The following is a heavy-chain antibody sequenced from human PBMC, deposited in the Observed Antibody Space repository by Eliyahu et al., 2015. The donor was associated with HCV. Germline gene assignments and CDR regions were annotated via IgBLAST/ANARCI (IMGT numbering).Heavy chain of an antibody. CDR1: GGSITTYY. CDR2: IYYSGSA. J-gene: IGHJ5*02. Sequence: QVQLQESGPGLVKPSETLSLTCTVSGGSITTYYWSWIRQPPGKGLEWIGDIYYSGSANYNPTPKSRVTISVDTSKNQFSLKLSSVTAADTAVYYCASGGGGIAVAGTGGWFDPWGQGTLVTVSS. D-gene: IGHD6-19*01. V-gene: IGHV4-59*01. CDR3: ASGGGGIAVAGTGGWFDP.